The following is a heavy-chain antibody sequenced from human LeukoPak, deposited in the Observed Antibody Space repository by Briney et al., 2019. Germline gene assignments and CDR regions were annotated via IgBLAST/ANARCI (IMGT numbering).Heavy chain of an antibody. Sequence: GGSLRLSCAASGFTFSSYAMSWVRQAPGEGLEWVSIISGNADIIYYADSVKGRFTISRDNSKNTLFLQMNSLRAEDTAVYYCAKVGNIVVVVAATDPYYFDYWGQGTLVTVSS. J-gene: IGHJ4*02. CDR1: GFTFSSYA. D-gene: IGHD2-15*01. CDR3: AKVGNIVVVVAATDPYYFDY. V-gene: IGHV3-23*01. CDR2: ISGNADII.